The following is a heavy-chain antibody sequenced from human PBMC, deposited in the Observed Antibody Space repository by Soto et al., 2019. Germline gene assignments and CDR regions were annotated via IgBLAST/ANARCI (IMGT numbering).Heavy chain of an antibody. CDR2: INAGNGNT. V-gene: IGHV1-3*01. CDR3: ARDPGYDAFDI. CDR1: GYTFTSYA. J-gene: IGHJ3*02. D-gene: IGHD3-9*01. Sequence: GASVKVSCKASGYTFTSYAMHWVRQAPGQRLEWVGWINAGNGNTKYSQKFQGRVTITRDTSASTAYMELSSLRSEDTAVYYCARDPGYDAFDIWGQGTMVTVSS.